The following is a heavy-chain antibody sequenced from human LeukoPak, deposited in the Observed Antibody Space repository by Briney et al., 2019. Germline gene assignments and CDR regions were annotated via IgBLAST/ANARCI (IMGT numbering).Heavy chain of an antibody. Sequence: GGSLRLSYAVSGFTFRTCVMSWVRQARGRGLEWVSGICGSGGCTYYADSVKGRFTISRDNSKSTLYLQMNSLRVEDTAVYYCASTPFYDYVWGSYRYRGLFDNWGQGTLVSVSS. D-gene: IGHD3-16*02. J-gene: IGHJ4*02. CDR2: ICGSGGCT. CDR1: GFTFRTCV. CDR3: ASTPFYDYVWGSYRYRGLFDN. V-gene: IGHV3-23*01.